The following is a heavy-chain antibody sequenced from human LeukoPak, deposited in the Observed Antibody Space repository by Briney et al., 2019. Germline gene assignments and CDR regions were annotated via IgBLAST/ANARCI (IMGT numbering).Heavy chain of an antibody. V-gene: IGHV1-46*01. J-gene: IGHJ3*02. CDR3: ARGVFRGHIPDAFDI. D-gene: IGHD2-15*01. Sequence: ASVKVSCTASGYTFTSYYMHWVRQAPGQGLEWMGIINPSGGSTSYAQKFQGRVTMTRDTSTSTVYMELSSLRSEDTAVYYCARGVFRGHIPDAFDIWGQGTMVTASS. CDR1: GYTFTSYY. CDR2: INPSGGST.